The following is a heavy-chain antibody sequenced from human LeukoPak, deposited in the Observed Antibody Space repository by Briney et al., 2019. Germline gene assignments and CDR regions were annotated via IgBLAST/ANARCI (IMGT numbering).Heavy chain of an antibody. J-gene: IGHJ5*02. CDR3: ARGGSRSSSWFDP. V-gene: IGHV3-21*01. D-gene: IGHD6-6*01. CDR2: ISSSSSYI. CDR1: GFTFYMYA. Sequence: GGSLRLSCQASGFTFYMYAMSWVRQAPGKGLEWVSSISSSSSYIYYADSVKGRFTISRDNAKNSLYLQMNSLRAEDTAVYYCARGGSRSSSWFDPWGQGTLVTVSS.